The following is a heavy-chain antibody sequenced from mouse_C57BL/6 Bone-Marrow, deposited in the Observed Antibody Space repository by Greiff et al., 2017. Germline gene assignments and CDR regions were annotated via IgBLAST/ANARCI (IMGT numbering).Heavy chain of an antibody. D-gene: IGHD5-1-1*01. CDR2: INPGDGDT. Sequence: QVQLQQSGAELVKPGASVKISCKASGYAFSSYWMNWVKQRPGKGLEWIGQINPGDGDTNYTGKFTGKATLTADKSSSTASMQRSSRSADDSAVYFGARPIPTGAWFAYGGQGTLFTVSA. CDR3: ARPIPTGAWFAY. V-gene: IGHV1-80*01. CDR1: GYAFSSYW. J-gene: IGHJ3*01.